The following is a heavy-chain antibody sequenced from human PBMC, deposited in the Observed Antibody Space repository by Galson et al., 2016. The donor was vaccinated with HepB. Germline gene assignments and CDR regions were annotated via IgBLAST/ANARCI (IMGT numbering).Heavy chain of an antibody. CDR1: GFTFTAYG. J-gene: IGHJ5*02. CDR3: ARVLGGYDFYP. Sequence: SVKVSCKASGFTFTAYGISWVRQAPGQGLEWMGWINAYNGNTNYAQSFQGRVTMTTDTSTGTAYMELWNLTSDDTALYYYARVLGGYDFYPWGQGTLVTVSS. CDR2: INAYNGNT. D-gene: IGHD5-12*01. V-gene: IGHV1-18*01.